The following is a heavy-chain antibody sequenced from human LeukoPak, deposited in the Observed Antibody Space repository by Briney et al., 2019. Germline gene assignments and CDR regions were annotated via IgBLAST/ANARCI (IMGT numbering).Heavy chain of an antibody. CDR3: ARQAPYSGYFDY. CDR2: IYPGDSDT. Sequence: PGESLKISCKGSGYSFTSYWIGWVRQMPGKGLEWMGIIYPGDSDTRYSPSFQGQVTFSADKSMATAYLQWSSLKASDTAMYYCARQAPYSGYFDYWGQGTLVTVSS. D-gene: IGHD3-22*01. V-gene: IGHV5-51*01. CDR1: GYSFTSYW. J-gene: IGHJ4*02.